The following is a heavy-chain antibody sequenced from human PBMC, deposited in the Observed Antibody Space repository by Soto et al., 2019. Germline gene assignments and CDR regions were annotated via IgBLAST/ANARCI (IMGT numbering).Heavy chain of an antibody. CDR1: GFSLSTTGVG. V-gene: IGHV2-5*02. J-gene: IGHJ4*02. CDR2: IYWDNDK. CDR3: XXXXXXGXXH. Sequence: QITLKESGPTLVKPTQTLTLTCSFSGFSLSTTGVGVGWIRQSPGKALEWLAIIYWDNDKRYSPSLKSRVTXXXXXXXXXXXXXXXXXXXXXXXXXXXXXXXXXGXXHWGQGALVXVSS.